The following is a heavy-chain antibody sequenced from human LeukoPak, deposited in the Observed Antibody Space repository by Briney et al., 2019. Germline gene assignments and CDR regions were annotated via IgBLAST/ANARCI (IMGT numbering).Heavy chain of an antibody. CDR3: ARDLGMVTNSGVDY. CDR1: GGTFSSYA. Sequence: SVKVSCKASGGTFSSYAISWVRQAPGQGLEWMGRIIPILGIANYAQKFQGRVTITADKSTSTAYMELSSLRSEDTAVYYCARDLGMVTNSGVDYWGQGTLVTVSS. D-gene: IGHD5-24*01. CDR2: IIPILGIA. J-gene: IGHJ4*02. V-gene: IGHV1-69*04.